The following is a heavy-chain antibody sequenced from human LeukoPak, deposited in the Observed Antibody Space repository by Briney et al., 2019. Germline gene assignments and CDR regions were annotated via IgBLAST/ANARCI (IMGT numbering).Heavy chain of an antibody. D-gene: IGHD2-15*01. V-gene: IGHV1-8*01. Sequence: GASVRVSCMASGYPFNNYDINWVRQAPGQGPEWMGWMNPNSGNTEFAQTLQGRVTMTRDTSISTAYMELSTLRSEDTAVYYCARGPPPYCSVDSCYSFLYFPHWGQGSLVTVSS. J-gene: IGHJ1*01. CDR1: GYPFNNYD. CDR2: MNPNSGNT. CDR3: ARGPPPYCSVDSCYSFLYFPH.